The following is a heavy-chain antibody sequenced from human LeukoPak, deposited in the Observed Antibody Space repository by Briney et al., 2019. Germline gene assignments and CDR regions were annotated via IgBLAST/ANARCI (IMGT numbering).Heavy chain of an antibody. Sequence: ASVKVSCKASGYTFTGYYMHWVRQAPGQGLEWMGWINPNSGGTNYAQKFQGRVTMTRDTSISTAYMELSRLRSDDTAVYYCARGVALGYCSSTSCYRLPHFDYWGQGALVTVSS. CDR2: INPNSGGT. CDR1: GYTFTGYY. CDR3: ARGVALGYCSSTSCYRLPHFDY. D-gene: IGHD2-2*01. J-gene: IGHJ4*02. V-gene: IGHV1-2*02.